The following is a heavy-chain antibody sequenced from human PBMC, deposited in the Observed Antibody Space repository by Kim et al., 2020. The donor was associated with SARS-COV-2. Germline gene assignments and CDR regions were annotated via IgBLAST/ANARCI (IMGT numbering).Heavy chain of an antibody. D-gene: IGHD3-9*01. V-gene: IGHV3-64*01. CDR1: GFTFSSYA. Sequence: GGSLRLSCAASGFTFSSYAMHWVRQAPGKGLEYVSAISSNGGSTYYANSVKGRFTISRDNSKNTLYLQMGSLRAEDMAVYYCARDRRGVLRYFDWLLGPVDFWPRGPRVTVPS. CDR3: ARDRRGVLRYFDWLLGPVDF. J-gene: IGHJ4*02. CDR2: ISSNGGST.